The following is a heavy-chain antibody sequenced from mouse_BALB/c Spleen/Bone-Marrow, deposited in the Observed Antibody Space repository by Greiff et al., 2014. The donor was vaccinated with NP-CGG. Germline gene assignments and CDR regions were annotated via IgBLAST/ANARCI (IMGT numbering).Heavy chain of an antibody. D-gene: IGHD2-3*01. J-gene: IGHJ3*01. Sequence: VQLQESGAELMKPGASVKISCKATGYTFSSYWIEWVNQRPGHGLEWIGEILPGSGTTHYNEKFKDKATFTADISSNTAYMQLSSLTSEDSAVYYCARGGYDTSIFAYWGQGTLVTVSA. CDR2: ILPGSGTT. V-gene: IGHV1-9*01. CDR3: ARGGYDTSIFAY. CDR1: GYTFSSYW.